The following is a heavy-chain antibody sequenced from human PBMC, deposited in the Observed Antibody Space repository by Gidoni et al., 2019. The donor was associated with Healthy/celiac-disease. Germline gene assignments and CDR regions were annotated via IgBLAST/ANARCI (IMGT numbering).Heavy chain of an antibody. Sequence: QGQLQQWGAGLLKPSETLSLTCAVDGGSFSGYYWSGIRQPPGKGLEWIGEINHSGSTNYNPSLKSRVTISVDTSKTQFSLKLSSVTAADTAVYYCARGPPGRVELKLRLGERLIDYWGQGTLVTVSS. D-gene: IGHD3-16*01. CDR1: GGSFSGYY. CDR2: INHSGST. J-gene: IGHJ4*02. V-gene: IGHV4-34*01. CDR3: ARGPPGRVELKLRLGERLIDY.